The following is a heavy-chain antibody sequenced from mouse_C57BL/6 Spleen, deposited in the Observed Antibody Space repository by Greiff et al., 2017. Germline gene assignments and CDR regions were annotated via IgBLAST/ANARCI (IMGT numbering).Heavy chain of an antibody. CDR1: GYTFTDYN. J-gene: IGHJ1*03. V-gene: IGHV1-18*01. CDR2: INPNNGGT. CDR3: ARWGDYRGWYFDV. Sequence: VQLKESGPELVKPGASVKIPCKASGYTFTDYNMDWVKQSHGKSLEWIGDINPNNGGTIYNQKFKGKATLTVDKSSSTAYMELRSLTSEDTAVYYCARWGDYRGWYFDVWGTGTTVTVSS. D-gene: IGHD5-5*01.